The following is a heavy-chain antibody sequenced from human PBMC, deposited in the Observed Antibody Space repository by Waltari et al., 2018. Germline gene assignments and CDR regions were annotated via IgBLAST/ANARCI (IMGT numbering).Heavy chain of an antibody. V-gene: IGHV6-1*01. D-gene: IGHD3-10*01. CDR2: TYYRSKWFY. CDR3: ARDLTEGKGNWFDP. Sequence: QVQLQQSGPGLVKPSQTLPLTCAIPGDSFSSNAATWDWVRQSPSRGLEWLGRTYYRSKWFYDYPLSVRSRISINPDTSKNQFSLQLNSVTPEDTAVYYCARDLTEGKGNWFDPWGQGTLVTVSS. J-gene: IGHJ5*02. CDR1: GDSFSSNAAT.